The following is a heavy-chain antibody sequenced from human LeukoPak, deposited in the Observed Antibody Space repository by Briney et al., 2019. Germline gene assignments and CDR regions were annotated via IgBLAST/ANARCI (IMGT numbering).Heavy chain of an antibody. J-gene: IGHJ4*02. CDR1: GYTFTGYY. D-gene: IGHD3-22*01. CDR3: ARDHYDSSGPADY. CDR2: INPNSGGT. V-gene: IGHV1-2*02. Sequence: ASAKVSCKASGYTFTGYYMHWVRQAPGQGLEWTGWINPNSGGTNYAQKFQGRVTMTRDTSISTAYMELSRLRSDDTAVYYCARDHYDSSGPADYWGQGTLVTVSS.